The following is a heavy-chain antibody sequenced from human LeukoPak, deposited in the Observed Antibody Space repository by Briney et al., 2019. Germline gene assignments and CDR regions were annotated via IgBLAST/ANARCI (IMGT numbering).Heavy chain of an antibody. CDR1: GFTFSSYG. J-gene: IGHJ4*02. D-gene: IGHD1-26*01. Sequence: GGSLRLSCVASGFTFSSYGMHWVRQVPGRGLEWVALIWYDGSNKYYVDSVKGRFIISRDNSKNTHYLQMNGLRSDDTAVYYCARDKGAATEERSDYWGQGTLVTVSS. CDR3: ARDKGAATEERSDY. CDR2: IWYDGSNK. V-gene: IGHV3-33*01.